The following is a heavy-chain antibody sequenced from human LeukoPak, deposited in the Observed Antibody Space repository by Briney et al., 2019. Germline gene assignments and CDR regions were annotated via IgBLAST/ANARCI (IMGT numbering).Heavy chain of an antibody. D-gene: IGHD3-10*01. CDR3: ARVTPPSLNSDYFDY. CDR2: ISHSDSTI. CDR1: GFTFSSYE. Sequence: GGSLRLSCAASGFTFSSYEMNWVRQAPGKGLEWVSYISHSDSTIYYADSVKGRFTISRDNAKNSLYLQMNTLTAEDTAVYYCARVTPPSLNSDYFDYWGQGTLVTVSS. J-gene: IGHJ4*02. V-gene: IGHV3-48*03.